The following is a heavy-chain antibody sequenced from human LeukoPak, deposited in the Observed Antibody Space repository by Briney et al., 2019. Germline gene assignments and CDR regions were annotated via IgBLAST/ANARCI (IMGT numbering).Heavy chain of an antibody. CDR2: IYYSGST. J-gene: IGHJ4*02. D-gene: IGHD1-7*01. V-gene: IGHV4-30-4*08. CDR1: GGSISSGDYY. Sequence: PSETLSLTCTVSGGSISSGDYYWSWIRQPPGKGLEWIGYIYYSGSTYYNPSLKSRVTISVDTSKNQFSLKLSSVTAADTAVYYCARGRKLELLFDYWGQGTLVTVSS. CDR3: ARGRKLELLFDY.